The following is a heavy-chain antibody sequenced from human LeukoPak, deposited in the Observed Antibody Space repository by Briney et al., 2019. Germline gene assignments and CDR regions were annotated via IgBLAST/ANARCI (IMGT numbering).Heavy chain of an antibody. CDR1: GFTFSSYS. V-gene: IGHV3-21*01. J-gene: IGHJ4*02. CDR3: ARDERESTQKWLLLPFDY. CDR2: ISSSSSYI. D-gene: IGHD3-22*01. Sequence: KSGGSLRLSCAASGFTFSSYSMNWVRQAPGKGLEWVSSISSSSSYIYYADSVKGRFTISRDNAKNSLYLQMNSLRAEDTAVYYCARDERESTQKWLLLPFDYWGQGTLVTVSS.